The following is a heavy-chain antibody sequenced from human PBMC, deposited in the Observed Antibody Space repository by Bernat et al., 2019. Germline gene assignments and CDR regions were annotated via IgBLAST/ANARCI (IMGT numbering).Heavy chain of an antibody. J-gene: IGHJ6*02. CDR3: AREFGEGDDILTGMYYYYGMDV. CDR1: GFTFSSYA. D-gene: IGHD3-9*01. CDR2: ISYDGSNK. Sequence: QVQLVESGGGVVQPGRSLRLSFAASGFTFSSYAMHWVRQAPGKGLEWVAVISYDGSNKYYADSVKGRFTISRDNSKNTLYLQMNSLRAEDTAVYYCAREFGEGDDILTGMYYYYGMDVWGQGTTVTVSS. V-gene: IGHV3-30-3*01.